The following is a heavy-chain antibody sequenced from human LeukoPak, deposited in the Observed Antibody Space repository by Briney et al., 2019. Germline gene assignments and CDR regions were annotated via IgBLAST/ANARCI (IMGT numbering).Heavy chain of an antibody. Sequence: SETLSLTCTVSGGSISSYYWSWIRQPPGKGLEWIGYIYYSGSTNYNPSLKSRVTISVDTSKNQFSLKLSSVTAADTAVYYCARVYCSSTSCYGVPYYYYYMDVWGKGTTVTVSS. J-gene: IGHJ6*03. CDR2: IYYSGST. V-gene: IGHV4-59*01. CDR1: GGSISSYY. CDR3: ARVYCSSTSCYGVPYYYYYMDV. D-gene: IGHD2-2*01.